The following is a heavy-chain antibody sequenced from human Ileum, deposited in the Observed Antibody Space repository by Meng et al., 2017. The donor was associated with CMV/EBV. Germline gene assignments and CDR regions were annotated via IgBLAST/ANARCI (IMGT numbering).Heavy chain of an antibody. J-gene: IGHJ5*02. Sequence: GESLKISCAASGFTSSSYAMHWVRQAPGKGLEWVAVISYDGSNKYYADSVKGRFTISRDNAKNSLYLQMNSLRAEDTAVYYCAGFLEWLTTALGQGTLVTVSS. CDR1: GFTSSSYA. D-gene: IGHD3-3*01. CDR3: AGFLEWLTTA. CDR2: ISYDGSNK. V-gene: IGHV3-30*04.